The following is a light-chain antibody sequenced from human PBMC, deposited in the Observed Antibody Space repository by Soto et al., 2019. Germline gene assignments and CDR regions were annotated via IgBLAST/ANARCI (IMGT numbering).Light chain of an antibody. CDR2: KAS. Sequence: DIQMTQSPSTLSASVGDRVTITCRASQSISSWLAWYQQKPGKAPKLLIYKASSLESVVPSRFSGSGSGTEFTLTISSLQPDDFATYYCQQYNSYSWTFGHGTQVEIK. J-gene: IGKJ1*01. CDR3: QQYNSYSWT. CDR1: QSISSW. V-gene: IGKV1-5*03.